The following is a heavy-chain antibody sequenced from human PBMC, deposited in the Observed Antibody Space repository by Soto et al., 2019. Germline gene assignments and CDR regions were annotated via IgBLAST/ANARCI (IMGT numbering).Heavy chain of an antibody. CDR2: INPKNGNT. V-gene: IGHV1-8*01. CDR1: GYSFTSYD. J-gene: IGHJ3*02. CDR3: ALMISDAFDI. Sequence: QVHLVQSGAVVQNPGASVRVSCKASGYSFTSYDINWVRQAPGQGLEWMGWINPKNGNTDYAQKFQGRVIMTSNTSITTAYMELSSLRYDDTAIYYCALMISDAFDIWGQGTVVTVS. D-gene: IGHD3-16*01.